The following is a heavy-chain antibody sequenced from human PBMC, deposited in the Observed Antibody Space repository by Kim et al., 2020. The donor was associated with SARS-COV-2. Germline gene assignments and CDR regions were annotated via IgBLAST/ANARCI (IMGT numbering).Heavy chain of an antibody. V-gene: IGHV3-48*03. CDR2: ISSSGSTI. CDR1: GFTFSSYE. J-gene: IGHJ4*02. CDR3: ARDGGMQLWSGDY. D-gene: IGHD5-18*01. Sequence: GGSLRLSCAASGFTFSSYEMNWVRQAPGKGLEWVSYISSSGSTIYYADSVKGRFTISRDNAKNSLYLQMNSLRAEDTAVYYCARDGGMQLWSGDYWGQGTLVTVSS.